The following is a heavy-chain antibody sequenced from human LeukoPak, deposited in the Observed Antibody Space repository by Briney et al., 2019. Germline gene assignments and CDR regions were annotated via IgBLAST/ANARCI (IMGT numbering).Heavy chain of an antibody. D-gene: IGHD6-13*01. CDR2: IRYDGSNK. CDR1: GFTFSAYG. Sequence: GGSLRLSCAASGFTFSAYGMTWFRRAQGKGLKWLAFIRYDGSNKYYEDSVKGRFTISRDNSKNTLYLQMNSLRAEDTAVYYCAKFALAAGTKNDAFDIWGQGTMVTVSS. V-gene: IGHV3-30*02. CDR3: AKFALAAGTKNDAFDI. J-gene: IGHJ3*02.